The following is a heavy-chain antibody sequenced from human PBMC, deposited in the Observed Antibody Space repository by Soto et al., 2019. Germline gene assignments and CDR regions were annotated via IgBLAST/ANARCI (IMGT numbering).Heavy chain of an antibody. CDR3: ARDLSIEQPNIPN. J-gene: IGHJ4*02. CDR2: IYSGGST. Sequence: PGGSLRLSCAASGFTVSSNYMSWVRQAPGKGLEWVSVIYSGGSTYYADSVKGRFTISRDNSKNTLYLQMNSLRAEDTAVYYCARDLSIEQPNIPNWGQGTLVTVSS. V-gene: IGHV3-53*01. D-gene: IGHD6-13*01. CDR1: GFTVSSNY.